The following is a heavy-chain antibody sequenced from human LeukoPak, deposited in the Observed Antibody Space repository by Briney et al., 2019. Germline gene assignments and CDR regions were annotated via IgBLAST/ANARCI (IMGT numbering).Heavy chain of an antibody. J-gene: IGHJ4*02. CDR2: TRSKAYGGTT. V-gene: IGHV3-49*04. D-gene: IGHD6-19*01. Sequence: QPGRSLRLSCTASGFTFGDYAMSWVRQAPGKGLEWVGFTRSKAYGGTTEYAASVKGRFTISRDDSKSIAYLQMNSLKTEDTAVYYCTRAHGGWFDYWGQGTLVTVSS. CDR3: TRAHGGWFDY. CDR1: GFTFGDYA.